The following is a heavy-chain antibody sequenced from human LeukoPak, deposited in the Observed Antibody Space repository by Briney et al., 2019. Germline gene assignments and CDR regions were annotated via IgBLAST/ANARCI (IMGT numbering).Heavy chain of an antibody. Sequence: GGSLRLSCAASGFTFSSYAMSWVRQAPGKGLEWVSAIIGSGGSTNYADSVKGRFTISRDNSKNTLYLQMNSLRAEDTAVYYCAKGPYDSSGYRYYYYGMDVWGQGTTVTVSS. CDR3: AKGPYDSSGYRYYYYGMDV. J-gene: IGHJ6*02. CDR2: IIGSGGST. V-gene: IGHV3-23*01. D-gene: IGHD3-22*01. CDR1: GFTFSSYA.